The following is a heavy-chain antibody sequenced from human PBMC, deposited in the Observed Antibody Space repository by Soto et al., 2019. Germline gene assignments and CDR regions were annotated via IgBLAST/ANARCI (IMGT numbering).Heavy chain of an antibody. J-gene: IGHJ4*02. V-gene: IGHV1-18*01. CDR1: GYTFTSYG. Sequence: GASVKVSCKASGYTFTSYGISWVRQAPGQGLEWMGWISAYNGNTNYAQKLQGRVTMTTDTSTSTAYMELRSLRSDDTAVYYCARVPPPPYYYGSGPEPYFDYWGQGTLVTVSS. CDR3: ARVPPPPYYYGSGPEPYFDY. D-gene: IGHD3-10*01. CDR2: ISAYNGNT.